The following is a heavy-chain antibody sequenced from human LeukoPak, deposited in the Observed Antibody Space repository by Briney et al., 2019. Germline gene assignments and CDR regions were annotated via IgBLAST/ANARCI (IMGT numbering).Heavy chain of an antibody. CDR3: ARKPTASDAFDM. V-gene: IGHV4-34*01. J-gene: IGHJ3*02. CDR1: GGSFSGYY. CDR2: INHSGST. Sequence: SETLSLTCAVYGGSFSGYYWSWIRQPPGKGLEWIGEINHSGSTNYNPSLKSRATISVDKSKGQFSLKLSSVTAADTAIYLCARKPTASDAFDMWGQGTMVTVSS.